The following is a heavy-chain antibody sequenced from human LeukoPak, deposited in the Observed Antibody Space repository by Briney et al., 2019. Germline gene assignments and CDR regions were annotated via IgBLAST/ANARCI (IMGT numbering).Heavy chain of an antibody. J-gene: IGHJ4*02. CDR1: RGYISSSYYY. CDR2: IFFRGKT. Sequence: PSETLSLTCTVSRGYISSSYYYWGWIRQPPGKGLEWLGQIFFRGKTYHNPALKSRVTMSVDTSRNQFSLMLDSVTAADSAVYYCARFKSSAYSYDYFDSWGQGALVPVSS. CDR3: ARFKSSAYSYDYFDS. D-gene: IGHD3-22*01. V-gene: IGHV4-39*01.